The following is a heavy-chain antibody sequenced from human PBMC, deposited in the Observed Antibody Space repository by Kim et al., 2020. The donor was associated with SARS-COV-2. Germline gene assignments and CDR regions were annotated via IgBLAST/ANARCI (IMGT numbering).Heavy chain of an antibody. V-gene: IGHV3-7*03. Sequence: GSLRLSCAASGFTFSSYWMSWVRQAPGKGLEWVANIKQDGSEKYYVDSVKGRFTISRDNAKNSLYLQMNSLRAEDTAVYYCARDSREGLGDYVFSTFDYWGQGTLVTVSS. D-gene: IGHD4-17*01. CDR1: GFTFSSYW. CDR3: ARDSREGLGDYVFSTFDY. J-gene: IGHJ4*02. CDR2: IKQDGSEK.